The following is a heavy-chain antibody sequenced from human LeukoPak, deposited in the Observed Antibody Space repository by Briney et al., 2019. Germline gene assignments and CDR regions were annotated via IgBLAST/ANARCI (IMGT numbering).Heavy chain of an antibody. CDR3: ARAHSSGWSDY. Sequence: SETLSLTCTVSGYSISSGYYWGWIRQPPGKGLEWIGSIYHSGSTNYNPSLKSRVTISVDTSKNQFSLKLSSVTAADTAVYYCARAHSSGWSDYWGQGTLVTVSS. J-gene: IGHJ4*02. CDR2: IYHSGST. V-gene: IGHV4-38-2*02. CDR1: GYSISSGYY. D-gene: IGHD6-19*01.